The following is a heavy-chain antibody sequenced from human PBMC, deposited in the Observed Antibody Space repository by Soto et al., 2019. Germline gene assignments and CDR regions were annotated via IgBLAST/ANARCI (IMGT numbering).Heavy chain of an antibody. CDR1: GYTFTSYA. V-gene: IGHV1-3*01. D-gene: IGHD6-19*01. CDR3: ARDFKYSSGWYPSVER. J-gene: IGHJ4*02. CDR2: INAGNGNT. Sequence: ASVKVSCKASGYTFTSYAMHWVRQAPGQRLEWMGWINAGNGNTKYSQKFQGRVTITRDTSASTDYMELSSLRSEDTAVYYCARDFKYSSGWYPSVERWGQGTLVTVSS.